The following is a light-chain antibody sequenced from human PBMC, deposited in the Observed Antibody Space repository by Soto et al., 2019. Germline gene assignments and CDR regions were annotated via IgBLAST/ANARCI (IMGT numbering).Light chain of an antibody. CDR2: DAS. J-gene: IGKJ5*01. CDR3: QQRSNWPPVT. V-gene: IGKV3-11*01. Sequence: EIVLTQSPATLSLSPGERATLSCRASQSISTYLAWYQQKPGQAPRLLIYDASNRATGIPARFSGSGSETDFTLTISSLEXXXXXXXYCQQRSNWPPVTFGQGTRLEIK. CDR1: QSISTY.